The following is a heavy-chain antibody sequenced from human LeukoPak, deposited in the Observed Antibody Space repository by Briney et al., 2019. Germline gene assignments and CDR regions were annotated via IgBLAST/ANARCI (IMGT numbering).Heavy chain of an antibody. CDR3: AENRDYYYYRMDV. Sequence: ASVKVSCKASGYTFTGYYMHWVRQAPGQGLEWMGWINPNSGGTNYAQKFQGRVTMTRDTAISTAYMELSRLRSDDTAVYYCAENRDYYYYRMDVWGQGTTVTVSS. J-gene: IGHJ6*02. CDR1: GYTFTGYY. CDR2: INPNSGGT. V-gene: IGHV1-2*02. D-gene: IGHD1-14*01.